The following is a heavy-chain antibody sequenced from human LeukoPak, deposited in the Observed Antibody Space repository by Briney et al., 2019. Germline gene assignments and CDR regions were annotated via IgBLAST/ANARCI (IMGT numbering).Heavy chain of an antibody. V-gene: IGHV4-61*01. CDR2: RYYDGNT. D-gene: IGHD3-10*01. CDR3: ARGGGWLGELDYMDV. J-gene: IGHJ6*03. CDR1: GGSISSGSYY. Sequence: SETLSLTCTVSGGSISSGSYYWSWIRQPPGKGLEWIGYRYYDGNTYYNPSLKSRVTISADTSKNQFSLKLTSVTAADTAMYYCARGGGWLGELDYMDVWGKGTTVTISS.